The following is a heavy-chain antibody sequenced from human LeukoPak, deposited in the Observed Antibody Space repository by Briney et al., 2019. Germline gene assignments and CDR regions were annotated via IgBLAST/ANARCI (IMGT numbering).Heavy chain of an antibody. D-gene: IGHD3-22*01. CDR2: IRSKAYGGTT. CDR1: GFTFGDYA. V-gene: IGHV3-49*04. CDR3: TRDGRNYYDSSGYLTLLDY. J-gene: IGHJ4*02. Sequence: SLRLSCTASGFTFGDYAMSWVRQAPGKGLEWVGFIRSKAYGGTTEYAASVKGRFTIQRDDSKSIAYLQMNSLKTEDTAVYYCTRDGRNYYDSSGYLTLLDYWGQGTLVTVSS.